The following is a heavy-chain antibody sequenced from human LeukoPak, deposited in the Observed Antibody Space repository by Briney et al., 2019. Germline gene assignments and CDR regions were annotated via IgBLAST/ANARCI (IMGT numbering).Heavy chain of an antibody. CDR3: ARDLVAFGWNPGIDY. D-gene: IGHD3-16*01. CDR2: ISSSSSYT. CDR1: GFTFSDYY. V-gene: IGHV3-11*05. J-gene: IGHJ4*02. Sequence: SGRSLRLSCAASGFTFSDYYMSWISHAPGKGLEWVSYISSSSSYTNYADSVKARFTISRDNAKNSLYLQMNSLRAEDTAVYYCARDLVAFGWNPGIDYWGQGTLVTVSS.